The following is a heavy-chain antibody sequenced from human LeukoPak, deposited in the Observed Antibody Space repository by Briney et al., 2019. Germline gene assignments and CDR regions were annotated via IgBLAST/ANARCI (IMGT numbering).Heavy chain of an antibody. Sequence: PGGSLKLSCVASGFTFSSCNMHWVRQAPGKGLERVALIWYDGSNKYYTDSVKGRFTISRDNSKNTLYLQMNSLRAEDTALYYCAKDSNDYGDYNYFDYWGQGTLVTVSS. CDR2: IWYDGSNK. V-gene: IGHV3-33*06. CDR1: GFTFSSCN. J-gene: IGHJ4*02. D-gene: IGHD4-17*01. CDR3: AKDSNDYGDYNYFDY.